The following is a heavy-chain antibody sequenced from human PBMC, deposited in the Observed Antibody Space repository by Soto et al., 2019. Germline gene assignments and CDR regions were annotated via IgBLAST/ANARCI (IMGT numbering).Heavy chain of an antibody. CDR1: GFTFSSYA. CDR2: ISYDGSNK. J-gene: IGHJ6*02. D-gene: IGHD6-13*01. CDR3: ARDECSSSWDVYCYGMDV. V-gene: IGHV3-30-3*01. Sequence: QVQLVESGGGVVQPGRSLRLSCAASGFTFSSYAMHWVRQAPGKGLEWVAVISYDGSNKYYADSVKGRFTISRDNSKNTXXLQRNCRRAEDTAVYYWARDECSSSWDVYCYGMDVWGQGTTVTVS.